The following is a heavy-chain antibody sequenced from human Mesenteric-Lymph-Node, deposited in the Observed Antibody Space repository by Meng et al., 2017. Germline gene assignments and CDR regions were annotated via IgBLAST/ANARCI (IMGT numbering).Heavy chain of an antibody. CDR3: LRGSGGSV. J-gene: IGHJ1*01. D-gene: IGHD3-10*01. CDR1: GGSISSGDYY. CDR2: IPHRGSS. V-gene: IGHV4-30-4*01. Sequence: QVRLQGSGPGVVDPSQARALTWTVSGGSISSGDYYWSWIRQPPGKGLEWIGEIPHRGSSAYNPSLKSRVSMSIDKSKNQFSLKLTSVTAADTAVYHCLRGSGGSVWGQGTLVTVSS.